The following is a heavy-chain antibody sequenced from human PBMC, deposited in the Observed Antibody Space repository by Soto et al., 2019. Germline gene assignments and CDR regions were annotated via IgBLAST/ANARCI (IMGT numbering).Heavy chain of an antibody. J-gene: IGHJ4*02. D-gene: IGHD3-9*01. CDR1: GIIFRNYA. CDR2: ISGSGDST. CDR3: AKKAEKHFDWMFYADS. Sequence: GGSLRLSCATSGIIFRNYAMGWVRQAPGKGLEWVSAISGSGDSTYYADSVKGRFTISRDNSKNTLYLQMNSLRVEDTAIFYCAKKAEKHFDWMFYADSWGQGTLVTVSS. V-gene: IGHV3-23*01.